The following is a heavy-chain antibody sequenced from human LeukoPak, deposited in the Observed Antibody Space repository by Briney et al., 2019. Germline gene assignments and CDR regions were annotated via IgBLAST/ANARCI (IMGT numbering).Heavy chain of an antibody. Sequence: ASVKVSCKASGYTFTGYHMHWVRQAPGQGLEWMGRINPNSGDTNYAQKFQGRVTVTRDTSITTAYMELSGLRSDDTAVYYCARDPMYHYDSSGYYLFDYWGQGTLVTVSS. CDR2: INPNSGDT. J-gene: IGHJ4*02. CDR3: ARDPMYHYDSSGYYLFDY. D-gene: IGHD3-22*01. V-gene: IGHV1-2*06. CDR1: GYTFTGYH.